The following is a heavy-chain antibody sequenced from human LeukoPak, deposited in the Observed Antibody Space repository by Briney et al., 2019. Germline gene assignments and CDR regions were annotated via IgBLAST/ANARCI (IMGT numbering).Heavy chain of an antibody. CDR2: INHSGRT. CDR3: ARGREMATLKAFDP. Sequence: SETLSLTCVVYGGSFSGDYWSWIRQPPGRGLEWIGEINHSGRTNYNPSLKSRVTISVDTSKNQFSLKLSSVTAADTAVYYCARGREMATLKAFDPWGQGTLVTVSS. J-gene: IGHJ5*02. D-gene: IGHD5-24*01. CDR1: GGSFSGDY. V-gene: IGHV4-34*01.